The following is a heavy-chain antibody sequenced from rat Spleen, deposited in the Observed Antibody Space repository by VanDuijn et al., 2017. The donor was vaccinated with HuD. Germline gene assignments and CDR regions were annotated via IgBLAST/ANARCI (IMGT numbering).Heavy chain of an antibody. D-gene: IGHD1-4*01. CDR3: TRVDYPGIAHYFDY. Sequence: EVQVVDHGGGLEQPGRSLKLSCAASGFTFSNFPLAWVRQAPTKGLEWVASISTSGVGTYYRDSVKGRFTISRDNAKSTLYLQMNSLRSEDTATYYCTRVDYPGIAHYFDYWGQGVMVTVSS. V-gene: IGHV5-46*01. CDR2: ISTSGVGT. J-gene: IGHJ2*01. CDR1: GFTFSNFP.